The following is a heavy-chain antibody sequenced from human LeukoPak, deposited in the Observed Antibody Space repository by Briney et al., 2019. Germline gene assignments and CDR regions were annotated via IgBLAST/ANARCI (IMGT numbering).Heavy chain of an antibody. CDR1: GFTFSSYG. D-gene: IGHD2-2*01. V-gene: IGHV3-48*01. CDR3: ARGPFTSISKYFDY. Sequence: GGSLRLSCAASGFTFSSYGIHWVRQAPGKGLEWLSYISLTTDFIYYSDSVKGRFTISRDNSKNTLYLQMNSLRAEDTAVYYCARGPFTSISKYFDYWGQGTLVTVSS. CDR2: ISLTTDFI. J-gene: IGHJ4*02.